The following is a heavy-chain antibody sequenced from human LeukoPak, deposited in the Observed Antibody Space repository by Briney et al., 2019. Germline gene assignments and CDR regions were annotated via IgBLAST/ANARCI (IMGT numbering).Heavy chain of an antibody. V-gene: IGHV1-69*13. J-gene: IGHJ3*02. D-gene: IGHD3-22*01. CDR1: GGTFSSYP. Sequence: SVKVSCKASGGTFSSYPISWVRQAPGQGLAWMGGIIPIFGTANYAQKFQGRVTITADESTSTACMELSSLRSKDTAVYYCARGTPDPYYDSSGYAESAFDIWGQGTMVTVSS. CDR3: ARGTPDPYYDSSGYAESAFDI. CDR2: IIPIFGTA.